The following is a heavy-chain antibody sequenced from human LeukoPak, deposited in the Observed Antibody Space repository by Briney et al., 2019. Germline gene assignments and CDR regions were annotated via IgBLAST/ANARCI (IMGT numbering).Heavy chain of an antibody. CDR3: ARASSSFPSHYYFDY. V-gene: IGHV4-4*02. Sequence: SGTLSLTCGVSGGSITNTNYWTWVRQPPGKGLEWIGEVNLQGSTNYNPSLMGRVAISVDKSENHISLQLTSVTAADTAVYYCARASSSFPSHYYFDYWGQGTLVTVSS. CDR2: VNLQGST. D-gene: IGHD3-16*01. J-gene: IGHJ4*02. CDR1: GGSITNTNY.